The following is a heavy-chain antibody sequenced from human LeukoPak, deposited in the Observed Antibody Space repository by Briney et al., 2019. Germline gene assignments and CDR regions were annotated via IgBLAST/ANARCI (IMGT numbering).Heavy chain of an antibody. V-gene: IGHV1-2*02. Sequence: ASVKVSCKASGYTFTGYYIHWVRQAPGQGLEWMGWINPNSGGTNYAQKFQGRVTMTRDTSNTTAYMEMSRLRSDDTALYYCARSPHILTGENFDYWGQGTLVTVSS. D-gene: IGHD3-9*01. J-gene: IGHJ4*02. CDR1: GYTFTGYY. CDR3: ARSPHILTGENFDY. CDR2: INPNSGGT.